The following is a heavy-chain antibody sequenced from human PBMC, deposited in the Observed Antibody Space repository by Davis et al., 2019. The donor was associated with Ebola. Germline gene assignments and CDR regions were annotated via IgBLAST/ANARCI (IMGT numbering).Heavy chain of an antibody. CDR2: ILRESGSI. Sequence: PGGSLRLSCTASGFAFDDYAMHWVRQPPGKGLEWVSGILRESGSIGYLDSVRGRFTISRDYAKNSVYLEMNSLRAEDTAIYYCARRVDDWGQGTLVTVSS. CDR3: ARRVDD. J-gene: IGHJ4*02. V-gene: IGHV3-9*01. CDR1: GFAFDDYA.